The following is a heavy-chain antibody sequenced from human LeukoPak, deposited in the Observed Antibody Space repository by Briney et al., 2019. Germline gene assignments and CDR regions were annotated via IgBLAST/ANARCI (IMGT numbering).Heavy chain of an antibody. J-gene: IGHJ4*02. CDR1: GGSLSSYY. V-gene: IGHV4-59*01. CDR3: ARGRAFTHDY. Sequence: SETLSLTCTVSGGSLSSYYWSWIRQPPGKGLEWIGYIYSSGSTNYNPSLKSRLTISVDASKNQFSLKLSSVTAADTAVYYCARGRAFTHDYWGQGTLVTVSS. CDR2: IYSSGST.